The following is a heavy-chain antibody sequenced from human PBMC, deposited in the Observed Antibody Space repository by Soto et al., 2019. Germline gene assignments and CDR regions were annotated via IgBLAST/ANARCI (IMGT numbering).Heavy chain of an antibody. V-gene: IGHV1-69*01. CDR1: GGTFSSYA. CDR3: AVGGRQWLGYYYYGMDV. D-gene: IGHD6-19*01. Sequence: QVQLVQSGAEVKKPGSSVKVSCKASGGTFSSYAISWVRQAPGQGLEWMGGIIPIFGTANYAQKFQGRVTITADESTSTAYMELSSLRSEDTAVYYCAVGGRQWLGYYYYGMDVWGQGTTVTVSS. CDR2: IIPIFGTA. J-gene: IGHJ6*02.